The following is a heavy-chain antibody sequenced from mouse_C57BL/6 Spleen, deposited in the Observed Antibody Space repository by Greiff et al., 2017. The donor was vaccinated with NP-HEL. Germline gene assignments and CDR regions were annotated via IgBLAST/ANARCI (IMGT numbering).Heavy chain of an antibody. V-gene: IGHV1-69*01. CDR1: GYTFTSYW. CDR2: IDPSDSYT. Sequence: QVQLQQPGAELVMPGASVKLSCKASGYTFTSYWMHWVKQRPGQGLEWIGEIDPSDSYTNYNQKFKGKSTLTVDKSSSTAYMQLSSLTSEDSAVYYCARSKLLRDYYAMDYWGQGTSVTVSS. J-gene: IGHJ4*01. D-gene: IGHD1-1*01. CDR3: ARSKLLRDYYAMDY.